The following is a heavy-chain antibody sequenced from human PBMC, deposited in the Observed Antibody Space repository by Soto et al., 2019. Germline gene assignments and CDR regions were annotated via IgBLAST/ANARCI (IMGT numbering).Heavy chain of an antibody. Sequence: PSETLSLTCTVSGGSIRSGGYYWSWIRQHSEKGLEWIGYIYYSGSTYYNPSLKSRVTISVDTSKNQFSLKLSSVTAADTAVYYCARDSRSREGLSGVVVWGQGATVTVSS. CDR3: ARDSRSREGLSGVVV. J-gene: IGHJ6*02. V-gene: IGHV4-31*03. CDR1: GGSIRSGGYY. CDR2: IYYSGST. D-gene: IGHD5-12*01.